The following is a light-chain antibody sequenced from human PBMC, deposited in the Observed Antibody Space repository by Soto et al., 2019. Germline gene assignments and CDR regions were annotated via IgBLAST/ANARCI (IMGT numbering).Light chain of an antibody. CDR2: AAS. CDR1: QSISSY. J-gene: IGKJ4*01. Sequence: DIPMTQSPSSLSASVGDRVTITCRASQSISSYLNWYQQKPGKAPKLLIYAASSLQSGVPSRFSGSGSGTDLTLTISSLQPEDFATYYSQQSYSTPLSFGGGTKVEIK. V-gene: IGKV1-39*01. CDR3: QQSYSTPLS.